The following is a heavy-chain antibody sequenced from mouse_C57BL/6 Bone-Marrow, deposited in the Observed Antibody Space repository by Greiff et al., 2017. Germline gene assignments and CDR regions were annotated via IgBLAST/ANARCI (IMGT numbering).Heavy chain of an antibody. Sequence: EVKLQESGAELVRPGASVKLSCTASGFNIKDDYMHWVKQRPEQGLEWIGWIDPENGDTEYASKFQGKATITADTSSNTAYLQLSSLTSEDTAVYYCTTDSLYYYAMDYWGQGTSVTVSS. D-gene: IGHD2-12*01. V-gene: IGHV14-4*01. J-gene: IGHJ4*01. CDR1: GFNIKDDY. CDR2: IDPENGDT. CDR3: TTDSLYYYAMDY.